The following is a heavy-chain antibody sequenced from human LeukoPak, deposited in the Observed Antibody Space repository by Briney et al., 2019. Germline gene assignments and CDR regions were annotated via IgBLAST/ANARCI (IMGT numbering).Heavy chain of an antibody. D-gene: IGHD6-19*01. CDR1: GGTFSSYA. V-gene: IGHV1-69*06. Sequence: SVKVSCKASGGTFSSYAISWVRQAPGQGLEGMGGIIPIFGTANYAQKFQGRVTITADKSTSTAYMELSSLRSEDTAVYYCASGIAVAVFRHAFDIWGQGTMVTVSS. J-gene: IGHJ3*02. CDR2: IIPIFGTA. CDR3: ASGIAVAVFRHAFDI.